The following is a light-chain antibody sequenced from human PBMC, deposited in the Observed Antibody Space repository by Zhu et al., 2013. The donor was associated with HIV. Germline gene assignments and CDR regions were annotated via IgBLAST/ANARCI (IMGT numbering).Light chain of an antibody. V-gene: IGKV3-20*01. CDR3: LQYGRSPYT. J-gene: IGKJ2*01. Sequence: EIVMTQSPATLSVSPGERATLSCRASQSVSSKLAWYQQKPGQAPRLLISDAYNRATDIPPRFSGSGSGTDFTLTITRLDPEDFAVYYCLQYGRSPYTFGRGPSWRSN. CDR1: QSVSSK. CDR2: DAY.